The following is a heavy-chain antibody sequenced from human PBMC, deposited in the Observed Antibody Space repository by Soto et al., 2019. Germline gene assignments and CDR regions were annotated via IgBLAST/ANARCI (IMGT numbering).Heavy chain of an antibody. CDR1: GGTFSSYA. J-gene: IGHJ5*02. CDR2: LIPIFGTA. V-gene: IGHV1-69*14. Sequence: QVQLVQSGAEVKKPGSSVKVSCKASGGTFSSYAISWVRQAPGQGLEWMGELIPIFGTANYAQKFQGRVTITADKSXSXTYMELSSLRSEDTAVYYCARDRGPSSGYYPYWFDPWGQGTLVTVSS. CDR3: ARDRGPSSGYYPYWFDP. D-gene: IGHD3-22*01.